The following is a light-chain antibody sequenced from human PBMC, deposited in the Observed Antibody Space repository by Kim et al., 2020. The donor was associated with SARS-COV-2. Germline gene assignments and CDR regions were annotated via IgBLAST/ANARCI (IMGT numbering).Light chain of an antibody. CDR2: GAS. CDR3: QQYDDSPYT. Sequence: EIVLTQSPVTLSLSPGERVTLSCRASQSVRSIFLAWYQQKPGQAPRPLIYGASSRATGIPDRFSGSGSGTDFTLTISRLEPEDSAVYYCQQYDDSPYTFGQGTKLEI. J-gene: IGKJ2*01. CDR1: QSVRSIF. V-gene: IGKV3-20*01.